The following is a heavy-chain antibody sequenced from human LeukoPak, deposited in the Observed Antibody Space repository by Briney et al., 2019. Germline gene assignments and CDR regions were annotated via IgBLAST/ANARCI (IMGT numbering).Heavy chain of an antibody. D-gene: IGHD6-6*01. Sequence: ASVRVSCKASGYTFTSFDINWVRQAPGQGLEWMGHLSPKSGDTAYAPKFLGRVTMTRNTSISTAYMELSSLTSEDTAVYYCATEGVGVSSSLYRQQFYMDDWGIGTTVTVSS. CDR1: GYTFTSFD. CDR3: ATEGVGVSSSLYRQQFYMDD. V-gene: IGHV1-8*01. CDR2: LSPKSGDT. J-gene: IGHJ6*03.